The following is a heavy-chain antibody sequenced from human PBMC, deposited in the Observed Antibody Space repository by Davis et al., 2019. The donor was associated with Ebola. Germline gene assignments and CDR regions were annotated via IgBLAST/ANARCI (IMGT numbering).Heavy chain of an antibody. Sequence: GGSLRLSRAASGFTFSSYGMHWVRQAPGKGLEWVAVISYDGSNKYYADSVKGRFTISRDNSKNTLYLQMNSLRAEDTAVYYCAKHNTPFWSGYYTSNPYGMDVWGQGTTVTVSS. V-gene: IGHV3-30*18. CDR1: GFTFSSYG. D-gene: IGHD3-3*01. CDR3: AKHNTPFWSGYYTSNPYGMDV. CDR2: ISYDGSNK. J-gene: IGHJ6*02.